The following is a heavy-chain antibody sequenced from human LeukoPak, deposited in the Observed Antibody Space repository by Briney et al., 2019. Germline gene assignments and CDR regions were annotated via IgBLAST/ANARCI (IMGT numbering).Heavy chain of an antibody. Sequence: ASVKVSCKASGYTFTGYYMHWVRQAPGQGLEWMGWINPDSGGTNYAQKFQGRVTMTRDTSISTAYMELSRLRSVDTAVYYCARDPSGGVAAAGYFDYWGQGTLVTVSS. D-gene: IGHD6-13*01. CDR1: GYTFTGYY. CDR3: ARDPSGGVAAAGYFDY. CDR2: INPDSGGT. J-gene: IGHJ4*02. V-gene: IGHV1-2*02.